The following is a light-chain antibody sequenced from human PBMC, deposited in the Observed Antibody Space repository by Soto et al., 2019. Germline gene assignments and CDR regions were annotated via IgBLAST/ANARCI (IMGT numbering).Light chain of an antibody. J-gene: IGLJ1*01. CDR2: RNT. V-gene: IGLV1-40*01. Sequence: QSVLTQPPSVSGAPGQSVTSSCTCSSAKIGAGYDVHWYQQPPGTAPKLLIYRNTNRPSGVPDRFSGSKSGTSASLAITGLQAEDEADYYCQSCDSSLSGSGVFGTGTKVTVL. CDR1: SAKIGAGYD. CDR3: QSCDSSLSGSGV.